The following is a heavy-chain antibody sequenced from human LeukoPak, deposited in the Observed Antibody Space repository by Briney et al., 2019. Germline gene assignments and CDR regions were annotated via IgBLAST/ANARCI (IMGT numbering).Heavy chain of an antibody. D-gene: IGHD1-1*01. CDR2: IYYSGST. V-gene: IGHV4-31*03. Sequence: PSQTLSLTCTVSGGSISSGGYYWSWIRQHPGKGLEWVGYIYYSGSTYYNPSLKSRVTISVDTSKNQFSLKLSSVTAADTAVYYCARDWWNGLDYWGQGTLVTVSS. J-gene: IGHJ4*02. CDR1: GGSISSGGYY. CDR3: ARDWWNGLDY.